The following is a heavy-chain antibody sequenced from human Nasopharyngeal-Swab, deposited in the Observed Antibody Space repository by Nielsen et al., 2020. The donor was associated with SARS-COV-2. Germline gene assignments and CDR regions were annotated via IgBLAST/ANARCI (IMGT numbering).Heavy chain of an antibody. Sequence: SVTLSLTCTVSGGSISSGSIRSYYWSWIRQPPGKGLEWIGYFSYTGITNYNPSLKSRVTIPVDMSKNQFSLKLSSVAAADTAVYYCAREVVGGLVDSWGQGTLVTVSS. CDR2: FSYTGIT. V-gene: IGHV4-61*01. J-gene: IGHJ4*02. CDR1: GGSISSGSIRSYY. D-gene: IGHD1-26*01. CDR3: AREVVGGLVDS.